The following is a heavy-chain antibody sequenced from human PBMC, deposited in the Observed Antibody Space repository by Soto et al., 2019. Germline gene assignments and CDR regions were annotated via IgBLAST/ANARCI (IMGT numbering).Heavy chain of an antibody. V-gene: IGHV4-39*01. CDR3: ARRPYYDILTGYYSDY. CDR1: GGSISSSSYH. CDR2: ISYSGST. J-gene: IGHJ4*02. D-gene: IGHD3-9*01. Sequence: SETLSLTCSVSGGSISSSSYHWGWIRQPPGKGLEWIGTISYSGSTYYNPSLKSRVTISVDTSKNQFSLRLNSVTAADTAVYYCARRPYYDILTGYYSDYWGQGTLVTVSS.